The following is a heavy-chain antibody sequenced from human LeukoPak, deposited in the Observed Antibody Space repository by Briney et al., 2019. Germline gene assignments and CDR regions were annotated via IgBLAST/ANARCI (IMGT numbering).Heavy chain of an antibody. CDR1: GGSISSSSYY. D-gene: IGHD3-9*01. CDR2: IYYTGST. CDR3: ASGGQDILTGYYVDY. V-gene: IGHV4-39*01. J-gene: IGHJ4*02. Sequence: MSSETLSLTCTVSGGSISSSSYYWGWIRQPPVKGLEWIGSIYYTGSTYYNPSLKSRVTISVDASKNQFSLKLSSVTAADTAVYYCASGGQDILTGYYVDYWGQGTLVTVSS.